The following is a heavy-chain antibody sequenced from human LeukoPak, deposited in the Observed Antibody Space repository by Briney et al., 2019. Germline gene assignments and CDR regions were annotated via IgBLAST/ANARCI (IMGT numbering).Heavy chain of an antibody. CDR1: GCTFSSNW. V-gene: IGHV3-74*01. D-gene: IGHD1-26*01. CDR2: INSDGSET. Sequence: GGSLRLSCVASGCTFSSNWMHWVRQGPGKGLVWVSRINSDGSETRHADSVKGRFTISRDDAKNTLYLQMNSLRAEDTAVYYCARAGEGLLAYSFDLWGQGTMVTVSS. CDR3: ARAGEGLLAYSFDL. J-gene: IGHJ3*01.